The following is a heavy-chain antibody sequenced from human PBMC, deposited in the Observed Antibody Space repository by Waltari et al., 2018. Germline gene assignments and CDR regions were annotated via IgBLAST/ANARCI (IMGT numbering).Heavy chain of an antibody. Sequence: EVQLVESGGGLVKPGGSLRLSCAASGFTFSSYSMNWVRQAPGKGLEWVSSISSSSSYIYYADSGKCRFTSSRDNAKNSLYLQRNSLRAEDTAVYDCARDGGAAAGTDYWGQGTLVTVSS. D-gene: IGHD6-13*01. V-gene: IGHV3-21*01. J-gene: IGHJ4*02. CDR1: GFTFSSYS. CDR2: ISSSSSYI. CDR3: ARDGGAAAGTDY.